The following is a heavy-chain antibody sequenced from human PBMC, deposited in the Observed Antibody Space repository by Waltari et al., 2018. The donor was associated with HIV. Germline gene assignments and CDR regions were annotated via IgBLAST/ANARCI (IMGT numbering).Heavy chain of an antibody. J-gene: IGHJ4*02. CDR2: INPSGERT. V-gene: IGHV1-46*01. CDR3: ARGFSGFDY. Sequence: QVHLVQSGAEVKKPVASVKVSCKSSGYTFTRYYMPWVRQAPGQGLVWMGVINPSGERTVYAQKFQGRVTMTRDASTSTVYMVLSTLRSEDTAVYYCARGFSGFDYWGQGTLITVSS. CDR1: GYTFTRYY.